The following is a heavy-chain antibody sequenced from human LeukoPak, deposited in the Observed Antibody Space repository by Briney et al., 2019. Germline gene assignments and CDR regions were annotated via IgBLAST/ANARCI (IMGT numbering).Heavy chain of an antibody. CDR3: AGLGYDSSGYYLDY. Sequence: GGSLRLSCAASGFTVSSNYMSWVRQAPGKGLEWVSVIYSGGDTYYADSVKGRFTISRDNSKNTLYLQMNSLRAEDTAVYYCAGLGYDSSGYYLDYWGQGTLVTVSS. V-gene: IGHV3-53*01. D-gene: IGHD3-22*01. CDR1: GFTVSSNY. J-gene: IGHJ4*02. CDR2: IYSGGDT.